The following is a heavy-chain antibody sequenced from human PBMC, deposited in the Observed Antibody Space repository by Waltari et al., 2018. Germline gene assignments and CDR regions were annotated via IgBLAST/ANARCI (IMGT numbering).Heavy chain of an antibody. J-gene: IGHJ4*02. Sequence: QVQLQESGPGLVKPSETLSLTCTVSGGSISRHYWSWIRPPPGKGLEWIGYIYYSGSTNYNPSLKSRVTISVDTSKNQFSLKLSSVTAADTAVYYCALSRSGIVVLDYWGQGTLVTVSS. CDR2: IYYSGST. V-gene: IGHV4-59*11. CDR1: GGSISRHY. D-gene: IGHD2-21*01. CDR3: ALSRSGIVVLDY.